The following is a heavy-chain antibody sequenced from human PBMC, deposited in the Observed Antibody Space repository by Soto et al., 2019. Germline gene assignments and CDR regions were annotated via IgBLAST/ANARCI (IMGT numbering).Heavy chain of an antibody. CDR1: GFPFSDYY. V-gene: IGHV3-72*01. J-gene: IGHJ3*01. CDR2: IRDKGNSYTT. CDR3: ARASRGGSQPDVFDV. Sequence: EVQLVESGGGLVQSGGSLRLSCAASGFPFSDYYIDWVRQAPGKGLEWVGRIRDKGNSYTTEYAASVKGRFTISRDDSKNSLYLQMNSLKIEATAVYYCARASRGGSQPDVFDVWGQVTMVTVSS. D-gene: IGHD1-1*01.